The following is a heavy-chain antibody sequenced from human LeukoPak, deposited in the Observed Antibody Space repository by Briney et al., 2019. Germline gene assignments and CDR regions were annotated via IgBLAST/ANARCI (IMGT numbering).Heavy chain of an antibody. CDR3: ARERGVAYCGGDCFSGLDWIAPRSAFDI. J-gene: IGHJ3*02. CDR2: IKHDGSKK. Sequence: GGSLRLSCAASGFTFSSYWMNWVRQAPGKGLEWVADIKHDGSKKYDADSVKGRFIISRDNTKNTLYLQMNSLRAETTAVYCCARERGVAYCGGDCFSGLDWIAPRSAFDIWGEGEMVTVSS. CDR1: GFTFSSYW. D-gene: IGHD2-21*02. V-gene: IGHV3-33*08.